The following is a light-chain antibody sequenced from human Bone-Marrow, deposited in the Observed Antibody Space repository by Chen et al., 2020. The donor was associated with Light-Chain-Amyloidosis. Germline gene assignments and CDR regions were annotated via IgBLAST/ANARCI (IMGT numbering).Light chain of an antibody. CDR3: QSYDSSLSAVV. J-gene: IGLJ2*01. V-gene: IGLV1-40*01. CDR2: GNS. Sequence: QSVLTQPPSVSGAPGQRVTISCTGSSSNIGAGYDVHWYQQLPGTAPKLLIYGNSNRPSGVPDRFSGSKSGTSASLAITVLQAEDAADYYCQSYDSSLSAVVFGGGTKLTVL. CDR1: SSNIGAGYD.